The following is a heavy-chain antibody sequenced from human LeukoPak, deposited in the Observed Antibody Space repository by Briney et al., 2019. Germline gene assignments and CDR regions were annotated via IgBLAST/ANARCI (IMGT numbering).Heavy chain of an antibody. CDR3: ARVVVVAATGRDYYYYGMDV. Sequence: SETLSLTCTVSGGSISSYYWSWIRQPPGKGLEWIGYIYYSGSTNYNPSLKSRVTISVDTPKNQFSLKLSSVTAADTAVYYCARVVVVAATGRDYYYYGMDVWGQGTTVTVSS. J-gene: IGHJ6*02. V-gene: IGHV4-59*01. D-gene: IGHD2-15*01. CDR1: GGSISSYY. CDR2: IYYSGST.